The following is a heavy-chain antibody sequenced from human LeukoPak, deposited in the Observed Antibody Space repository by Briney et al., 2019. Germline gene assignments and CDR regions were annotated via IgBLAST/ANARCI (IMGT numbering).Heavy chain of an antibody. CDR1: GFTFGDYA. CDR2: IRSKAYGGTT. J-gene: IGHJ4*02. Sequence: GGPLRLSCTASGFTFGDYAMSWFRQAPGKGLEWVGFIRSKAYGGTTEYAASVKGRFTISRDDSKSIAYLQMNSLKTEDTAVYYCTRFCHDYGGKPLDYWGQGTLVTVSS. V-gene: IGHV3-49*03. D-gene: IGHD4-23*01. CDR3: TRFCHDYGGKPLDY.